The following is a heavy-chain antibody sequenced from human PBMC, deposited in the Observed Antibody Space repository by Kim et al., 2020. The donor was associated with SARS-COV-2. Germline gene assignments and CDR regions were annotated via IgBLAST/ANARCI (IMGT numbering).Heavy chain of an antibody. J-gene: IGHJ4*02. Sequence: ASVKVSCKASGYTFTGYYMHWVRQAPGQGLEWMGWINPNSGGTNYAQKFQGRVTMTRDTSISTAYMELSRLRSDGTAVYYCATYDFWSGYMVIDYWGQGTLVTVSS. V-gene: IGHV1-2*02. CDR3: ATYDFWSGYMVIDY. D-gene: IGHD3-3*01. CDR1: GYTFTGYY. CDR2: INPNSGGT.